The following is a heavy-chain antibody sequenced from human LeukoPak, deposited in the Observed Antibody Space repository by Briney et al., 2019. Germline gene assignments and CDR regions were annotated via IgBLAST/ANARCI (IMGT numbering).Heavy chain of an antibody. V-gene: IGHV1-18*01. CDR2: ISAYNGNT. Sequence: ASVNVSCKASGYTFTSYGISWVRQAPGQGLEWMGWISAYNGNTNYAQKLQGRVTMTTDTSTSTAYMELRSLRSDDTAVYYCARDPPRIVVVVAATNYYGMDVWGQGTTVTVSS. D-gene: IGHD2-15*01. J-gene: IGHJ6*02. CDR3: ARDPPRIVVVVAATNYYGMDV. CDR1: GYTFTSYG.